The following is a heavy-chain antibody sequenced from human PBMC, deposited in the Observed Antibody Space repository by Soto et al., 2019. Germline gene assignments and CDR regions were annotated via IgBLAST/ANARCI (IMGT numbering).Heavy chain of an antibody. Sequence: QVQLQESGPGLVKPSQTLSLTCTVSGGSISSGGYYWSWIRQHPGKGLEWIGYIYYSGSTYYNPSLKSRVTTSGNTAKNQFPLKLSSWTAADTAVYYCARVGGINWFDPWGQGTLVTVSS. CDR3: ARVGGINWFDP. J-gene: IGHJ5*02. CDR1: GGSISSGGYY. V-gene: IGHV4-31*03. CDR2: IYYSGST. D-gene: IGHD3-16*01.